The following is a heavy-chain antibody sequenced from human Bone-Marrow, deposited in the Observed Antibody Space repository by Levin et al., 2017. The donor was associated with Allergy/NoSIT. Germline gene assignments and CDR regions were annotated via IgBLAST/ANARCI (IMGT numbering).Heavy chain of an antibody. CDR1: GFTFGSYA. Sequence: GGSLRLSCGASGFTFGSYAMNWVRQAPGKGLEWLSVVSGNAGTIYYADSVKGRFTISRDNFKNTLYLQMDSLRAEDTAVYYCAKSSAYDSSAYYFDSWGQGTPVTVSS. CDR3: AKSSAYDSSAYYFDS. V-gene: IGHV3-23*01. J-gene: IGHJ4*02. D-gene: IGHD3-22*01. CDR2: VSGNAGTI.